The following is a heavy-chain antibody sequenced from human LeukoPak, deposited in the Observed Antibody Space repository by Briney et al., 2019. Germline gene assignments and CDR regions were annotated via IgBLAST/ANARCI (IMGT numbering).Heavy chain of an antibody. D-gene: IGHD3-9*01. V-gene: IGHV3-23*01. CDR3: AKVGGVRYFEWLPRKGAFDI. CDR1: ASTFSSYA. CDR2: VSGSVGST. J-gene: IGHJ3*02. Sequence: GPSLRPVRAAAASTFSSYAMSWVRHHPGEWRGWLSAVSGSVGSTFCGDYVKGRFTISRDNYKNTLYLQMNSLRAEDTAVYYCAKVGGVRYFEWLPRKGAFDIWGQGTMVTVSS.